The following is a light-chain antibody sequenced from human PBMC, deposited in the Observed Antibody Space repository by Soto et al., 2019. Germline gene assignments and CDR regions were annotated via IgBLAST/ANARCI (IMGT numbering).Light chain of an antibody. CDR3: LQYDNLPLT. Sequence: EILEKPSPVPLPLSRVKKTTLSFLASQNVRNNLAWYQQKPGQAPRLLIYGASTRATGIPSRFSGSVSGTEFTLTISSLQSEDFAVYYCLQYDNLPLTFGGGTKVDIK. CDR2: GAS. V-gene: IGKV3-15*01. J-gene: IGKJ4*01. CDR1: QNVRNN.